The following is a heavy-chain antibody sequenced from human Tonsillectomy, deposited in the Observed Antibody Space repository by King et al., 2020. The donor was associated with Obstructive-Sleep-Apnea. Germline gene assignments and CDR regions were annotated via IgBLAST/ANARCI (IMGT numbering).Heavy chain of an antibody. V-gene: IGHV2-70*04. CDR3: ARISYSSNWLVQKFDP. CDR1: GFSLSTSGMG. CDR2: IDWDDDK. J-gene: IGHJ5*02. Sequence: TLKESGPALVKPTQTLTVTCTFSGFSLSTSGMGVSWVRQPPGKGLEWLARIDWDDDKYYSTSLKTRLTISKDTSKNQVTLIMTNMDPVDTATYYCARISYSSNWLVQKFDPWGQGILVTVSS. D-gene: IGHD6-13*01.